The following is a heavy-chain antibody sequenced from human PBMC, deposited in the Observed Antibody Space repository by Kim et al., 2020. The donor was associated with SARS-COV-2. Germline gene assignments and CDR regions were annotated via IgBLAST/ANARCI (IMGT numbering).Heavy chain of an antibody. CDR3: AREGPSTYYFDY. J-gene: IGHJ4*02. D-gene: IGHD2-2*01. V-gene: IGHV1-46*01. Sequence: NYPQKFQGRVTMTRDTSTSTVYMELSSLRSEDTAVYYCAREGPSTYYFDYWGQGTLVTVSS.